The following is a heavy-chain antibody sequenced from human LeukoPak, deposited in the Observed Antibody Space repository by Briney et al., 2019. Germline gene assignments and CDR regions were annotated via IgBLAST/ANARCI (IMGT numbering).Heavy chain of an antibody. CDR3: AREVHMGTYYFDSSGYFDY. D-gene: IGHD3-22*01. Sequence: PSETLSLTCTVSGGSISSSSYYWRWLRQPPGTGLEWLGSIYHGRNTYYNPSLKSRVTISIHTSKHQFSLKLSSVTAADTAVYYCAREVHMGTYYFDSSGYFDYWGQGTLVTVSS. CDR2: IYHGRNT. CDR1: GGSISSSSYY. J-gene: IGHJ4*02. V-gene: IGHV4-39*07.